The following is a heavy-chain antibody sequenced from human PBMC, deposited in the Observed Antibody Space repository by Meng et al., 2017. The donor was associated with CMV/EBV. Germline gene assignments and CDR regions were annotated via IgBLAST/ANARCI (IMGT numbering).Heavy chain of an antibody. J-gene: IGHJ4*02. CDR3: AKVLLRFLEWLSPNFDY. D-gene: IGHD3-3*01. CDR1: GFTFSSYA. CDR2: ISGSGGST. V-gene: IGHV3-23*01. Sequence: LSLTCAASGFTFSSYAMSWVRQAPGKGLEWVSAISGSGGSTYYADSVKGRFTISRDNSKNTLYLQMNSLRAEDTAVYYCAKVLLRFLEWLSPNFDYWGQGTLVTVSS.